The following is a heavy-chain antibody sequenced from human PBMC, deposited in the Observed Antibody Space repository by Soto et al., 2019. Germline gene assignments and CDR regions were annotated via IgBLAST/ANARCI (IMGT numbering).Heavy chain of an antibody. V-gene: IGHV4-39*01. Sequence: SETLSLTCTVSGGSISSSSYYWGWVRQPPGKGLEWIGSVYYSGSTYGNPSLKSRVTISVDTSKNQFSLKLSSVTAADTAVYYCARPSRGPPYNYAMDVWGQGTTVTVSS. CDR2: VYYSGST. CDR3: ARPSRGPPYNYAMDV. CDR1: GGSISSSSYY. J-gene: IGHJ6*02. D-gene: IGHD3-16*01.